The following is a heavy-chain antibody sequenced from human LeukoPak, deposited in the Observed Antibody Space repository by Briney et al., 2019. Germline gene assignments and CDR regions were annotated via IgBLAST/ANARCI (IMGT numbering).Heavy chain of an antibody. Sequence: GGSLRLSCAASGFTFDDYAMHWVRQAPGKGLEWVSLISGDGGSTHYADSVKGRFTISRDNSKNSLYLQMNSLRTEDTALYYCASLDTFDYWGQGTLVTVSS. CDR2: ISGDGGST. V-gene: IGHV3-43*02. CDR1: GFTFDDYA. D-gene: IGHD5-18*01. CDR3: ASLDTFDY. J-gene: IGHJ4*02.